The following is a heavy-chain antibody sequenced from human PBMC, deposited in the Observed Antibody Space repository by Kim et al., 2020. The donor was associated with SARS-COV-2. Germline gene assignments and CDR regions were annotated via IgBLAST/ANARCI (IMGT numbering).Heavy chain of an antibody. CDR2: ISYDGNTN. D-gene: IGHD6-13*01. Sequence: GGSLRLSCAVSGFIFSSNGIHWVRQTPGKGLEWVALISYDGNTNYYADSVKGRFTISRDNSENTLYLQMNSLITEDTAIYYCGTVGSSCSIYFDSWGQAT. J-gene: IGHJ4*02. V-gene: IGHV3-30*03. CDR3: GTVGSSCSIYFDS. CDR1: GFIFSSNG.